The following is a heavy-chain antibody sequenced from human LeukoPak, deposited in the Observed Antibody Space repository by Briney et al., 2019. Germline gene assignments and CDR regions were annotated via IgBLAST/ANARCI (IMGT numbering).Heavy chain of an antibody. CDR1: GFTVSSNY. CDR3: ARIWFSASRYYYMDV. Sequence: YPGGSLRLSCAASGFTVSSNYMSWVRQAPGKGLEWVSVIYSGGSTYYADSVKGRFPISRDNSKNTLYLQMNSLRAEDTAVYYCARIWFSASRYYYMDVWGKGTMVTVSS. V-gene: IGHV3-53*01. J-gene: IGHJ6*03. CDR2: IYSGGST. D-gene: IGHD3-10*01.